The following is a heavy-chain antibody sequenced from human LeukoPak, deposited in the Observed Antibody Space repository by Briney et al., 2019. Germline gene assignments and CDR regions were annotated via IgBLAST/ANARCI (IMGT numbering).Heavy chain of an antibody. CDR2: IFYSGST. J-gene: IGHJ4*02. Sequence: SETLSLTCTVSGGSISSGGFYWSWIRQHPGKGLEWIGYIFYSGSTYYNPSLRSRVTLSVDTPKNQFSLKLSSVTAADTAVYYCARADLQYGSTTDFDHWGQGTLVTVSS. CDR1: GGSISSGGFY. CDR3: ARADLQYGSTTDFDH. V-gene: IGHV4-31*03. D-gene: IGHD3-10*01.